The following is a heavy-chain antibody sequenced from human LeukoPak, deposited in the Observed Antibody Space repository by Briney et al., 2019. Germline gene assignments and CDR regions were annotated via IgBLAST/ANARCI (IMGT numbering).Heavy chain of an antibody. V-gene: IGHV1-18*01. CDR3: ARLTTGHAFDI. CDR1: GYTFTSYG. Sequence: ASVKVSCKASGYTFTSYGISWVRQAPGQGREGMGWISAYNGNTNYAQKLQGRVTMTTDTSTSTAYMELRSQRSADTAVYYCARLTTGHAFDIWGQGTMVTVSS. J-gene: IGHJ3*02. D-gene: IGHD4-17*01. CDR2: ISAYNGNT.